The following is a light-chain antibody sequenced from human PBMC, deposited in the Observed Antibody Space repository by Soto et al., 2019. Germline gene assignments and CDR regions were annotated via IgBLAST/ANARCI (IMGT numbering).Light chain of an antibody. V-gene: IGKV3-20*01. J-gene: IGKJ2*01. CDR3: QQYGSSPPYT. Sequence: EIGLTQSPGTLSLSPWERATLSCSASQSVSGSYLAWYQQKPGQSPRLLIYGSSDRATGIPDRFSVSGSGTDFTLTISRVEPEDFAVYYCQQYGSSPPYTFGQGTKLEIK. CDR2: GSS. CDR1: QSVSGSY.